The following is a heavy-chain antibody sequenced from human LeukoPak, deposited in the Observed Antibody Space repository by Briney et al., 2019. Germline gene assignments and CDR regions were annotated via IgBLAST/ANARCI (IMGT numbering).Heavy chain of an antibody. CDR2: IYHSGST. V-gene: IGHV4-38-2*01. J-gene: IGHJ4*02. CDR1: GFTFSSYS. CDR3: ARPVSLGGPVDY. D-gene: IGHD2-15*01. Sequence: GSLRLSCAASGFTFSSYSMNWVRQAPGKGLEWIGSIYHSGSTYYNPSLKSRVTISVDTSKNQFSLKLSSVTAADTAVYYCARPVSLGGPVDYWGQGTLVTVSS.